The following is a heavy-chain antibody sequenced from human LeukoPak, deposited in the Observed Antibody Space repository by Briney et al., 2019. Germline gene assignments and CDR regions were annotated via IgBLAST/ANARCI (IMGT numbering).Heavy chain of an antibody. J-gene: IGHJ5*02. CDR1: GASFSGYY. CDR3: ARGRTLYSSSRGNWFDP. CDR2: INHSGST. Sequence: SETLSLTCAVYGASFSGYYWSWIRQPPGKGLEWIGEINHSGSTNYNPSLKSRVTISVDTSTNQFSLKLSSVTAADTAVYYCARGRTLYSSSRGNWFDPWGQGTLVTVSS. V-gene: IGHV4-34*01. D-gene: IGHD6-13*01.